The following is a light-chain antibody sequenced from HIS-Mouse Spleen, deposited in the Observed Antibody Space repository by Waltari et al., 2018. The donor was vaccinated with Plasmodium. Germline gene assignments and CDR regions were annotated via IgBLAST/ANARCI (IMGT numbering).Light chain of an antibody. V-gene: IGKV3-15*01. CDR1: QSVSSN. J-gene: IGKJ3*01. Sequence: ELVITQSPAPLSVSPGERATLSCRASQSVSSNLAWYQQKPGQAPRPLIYGASTRATGIPARFSGSGSGTEFTLTISSLQSEDFAVYYCQQYNNWSFTFGPGTKVDIK. CDR2: GAS. CDR3: QQYNNWSFT.